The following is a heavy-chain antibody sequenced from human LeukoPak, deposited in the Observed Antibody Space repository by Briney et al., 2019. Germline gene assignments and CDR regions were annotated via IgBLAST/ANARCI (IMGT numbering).Heavy chain of an antibody. CDR3: ARDASRGLVSDY. CDR1: GFTFSSYS. Sequence: GGSLRLSCAASGFTFSSYSMNWVRQAPGKGLEWVSSISSSSSYIYYADSVTGRFTISRDNAKNSLYLQMNSLRAEDTAVYYCARDASRGLVSDYWGQGTLVTVSS. V-gene: IGHV3-21*01. CDR2: ISSSSSYI. D-gene: IGHD3-10*01. J-gene: IGHJ4*02.